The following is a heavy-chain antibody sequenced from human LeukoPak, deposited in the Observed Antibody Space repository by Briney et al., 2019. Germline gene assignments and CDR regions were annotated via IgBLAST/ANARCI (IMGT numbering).Heavy chain of an antibody. CDR1: GFTFSSYA. V-gene: IGHV3-23*01. J-gene: IGHJ4*02. CDR2: ISGSGGST. Sequence: GGSLRLSCAASGFTFSSYAMSWVRQAPGKGLEWVSAISGSGGSTYYADSVKGRFTISRDNSKNTLYLQMNSLRAEDTAVYYCAKTYYYDSSGCLDYWGQGTLVTVSS. CDR3: AKTYYYDSSGCLDY. D-gene: IGHD3-22*01.